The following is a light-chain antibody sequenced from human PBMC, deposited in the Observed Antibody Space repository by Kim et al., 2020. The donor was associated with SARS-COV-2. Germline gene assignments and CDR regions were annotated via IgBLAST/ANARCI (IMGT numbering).Light chain of an antibody. CDR1: QRVSSN. J-gene: IGKJ3*01. CDR3: QQYNTWPL. V-gene: IGKV3-15*01. CDR2: AAS. Sequence: SGSPGEIATLSCRASQRVSSNLAWYQHKPGQAPRRLIYAASTRATGVPARFSGSGSGTEFTLTISSLQSEDFAVYYCQQYNTWPLFGPGTKVDIK.